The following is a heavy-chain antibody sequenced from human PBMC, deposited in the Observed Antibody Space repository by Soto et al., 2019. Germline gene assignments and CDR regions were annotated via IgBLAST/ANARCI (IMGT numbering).Heavy chain of an antibody. CDR1: GFTFSSYA. J-gene: IGHJ4*01. CDR2: ISGSGGST. D-gene: IGHD2-8*01. CDR3: ASPCAGMDCTNGDY. V-gene: IGHV3-23*01. Sequence: EVQLLESGGGLVQPGGSLRLSCAASGFTFSSYAMSWVRQAPGKGLEWVSAISGSGGSTYYADSVKGRFTISRDNSKNRLYLQMNRLGAEDTVVYYCASPCAGMDCTNGDYWGQGTLVTVSS.